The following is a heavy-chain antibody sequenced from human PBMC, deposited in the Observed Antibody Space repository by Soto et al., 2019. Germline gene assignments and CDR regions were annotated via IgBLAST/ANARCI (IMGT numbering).Heavy chain of an antibody. J-gene: IGHJ3*02. CDR1: GYTFTGYY. CDR2: INPNSGGT. D-gene: IGHD6-13*01. V-gene: IGHV1-2*04. CDR3: ARDPGAAAGAFDI. Sequence: ASVKVSCKASGYTFTGYYMHWVRQAPGQGLEWMGWINPNSGGTNYAQKFQGWVTMTRDTSISTAYMELSRLRSDDTAVYYCARDPGAAAGAFDIWGQGTMVTVSS.